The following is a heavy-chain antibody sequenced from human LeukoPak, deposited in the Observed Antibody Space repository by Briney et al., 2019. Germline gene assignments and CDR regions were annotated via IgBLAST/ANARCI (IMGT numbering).Heavy chain of an antibody. CDR3: VRRVRYFGQNDY. CDR1: GGSISSGGYS. CDR2: IYHSGST. Sequence: SETLSLTCAVSGGSISSGGYSWSWIRQPPGKGLEWIGYIYHSGSTYYNPSLKSRVTISVDRSKNQISLKLSSVTAADSAVYYCVRRVRYFGQNDYWGQGTLVTVSS. J-gene: IGHJ4*02. V-gene: IGHV4-30-2*01. D-gene: IGHD3-9*01.